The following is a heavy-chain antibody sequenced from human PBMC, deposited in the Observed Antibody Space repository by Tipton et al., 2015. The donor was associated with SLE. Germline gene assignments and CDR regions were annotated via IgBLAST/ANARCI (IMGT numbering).Heavy chain of an antibody. V-gene: IGHV3-74*01. J-gene: IGHJ3*02. Sequence: SLRLSCAASGFTFSSYWMHWVRQAPGKGLVWVSRINSDGSSTSYADSVKGRFTISRDNAKNTLYLQMNSLRAEDTAVYSCARVHKAGVLVDFWPYTEDDAFDIWGQGTMVTVSS. CDR1: GFTFSSYW. CDR3: ARVHKAGVLVDFWPYTEDDAFDI. CDR2: INSDGSST. D-gene: IGHD3-3*01.